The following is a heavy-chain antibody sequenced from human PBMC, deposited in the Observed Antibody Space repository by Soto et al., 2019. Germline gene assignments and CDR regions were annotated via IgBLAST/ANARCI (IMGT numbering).Heavy chain of an antibody. CDR2: ISYDGSNK. Sequence: PGGSLRLSCAASGFTFSSYAMHLVRQAPGKGLEWVAVISYDGSNKYYADSVKGRFTISRDNSKNTLYLQMNSLRAEDTAVYYCARDDLIAAAGDLYYYYGMDVWGQGTTVTVSS. J-gene: IGHJ6*02. CDR1: GFTFSSYA. CDR3: ARDDLIAAAGDLYYYYGMDV. V-gene: IGHV3-30-3*01. D-gene: IGHD6-13*01.